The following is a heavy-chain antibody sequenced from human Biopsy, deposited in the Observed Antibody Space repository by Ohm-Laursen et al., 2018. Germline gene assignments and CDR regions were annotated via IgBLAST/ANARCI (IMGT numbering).Heavy chain of an antibody. CDR1: GGDINNYY. Sequence: SETLSLTCNVSGGDINNYYWSWIRQPAGKGLEWIGRIYPGGSTNYNPSPKSRVTMSVDTSKKQLSLWLRSVTAADTAMYYCASVVLGPTNDAFDLWGQGTMVVVSS. D-gene: IGHD3-22*01. J-gene: IGHJ3*01. CDR3: ASVVLGPTNDAFDL. CDR2: IYPGGST. V-gene: IGHV4-4*07.